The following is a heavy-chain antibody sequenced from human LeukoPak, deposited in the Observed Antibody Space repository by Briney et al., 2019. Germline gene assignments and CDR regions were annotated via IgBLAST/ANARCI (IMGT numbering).Heavy chain of an antibody. D-gene: IGHD4-17*01. CDR2: VNHSGYT. CDR1: GTSFTSYY. J-gene: IGHJ4*02. V-gene: IGHV4-34*01. Sequence: PSETLSLTCGVSGTSFTSYYWSWIRQTPGKGLEWIGEVNHSGYTNMNPSLKSRVTISVDTSKNQFSLMMTSVTVADTAAYFCARMTTGHDYWGQGILVTVSS. CDR3: ARMTTGHDY.